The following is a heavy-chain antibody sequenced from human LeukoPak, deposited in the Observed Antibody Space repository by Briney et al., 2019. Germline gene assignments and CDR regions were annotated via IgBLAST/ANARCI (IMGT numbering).Heavy chain of an antibody. CDR2: IYYSGST. J-gene: IGHJ4*02. D-gene: IGHD3-3*01. Sequence: PSETLSLTCTVSGGSISSYYWSWIRQPPGKGLEWIGYIYYSGSTNYNPSLKSRVTISVDTSKNQFPLKLSSVTAADTAVYYCARGNEYYDFWSGYPGFGFDYWGQGTLVTVSS. CDR3: ARGNEYYDFWSGYPGFGFDY. V-gene: IGHV4-59*01. CDR1: GGSISSYY.